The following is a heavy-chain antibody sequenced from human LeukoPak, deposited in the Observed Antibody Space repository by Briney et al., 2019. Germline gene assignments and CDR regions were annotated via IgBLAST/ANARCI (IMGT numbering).Heavy chain of an antibody. CDR2: IFSGGST. CDR1: GFSVSSNF. Sequence: PGGSLRLSCAASGFSVSSNFMTRVRQAPGKGLEWVSVIFSGGSTYYADSMKGRFTISRDNAKNSLYLQMNSLRAEDTAVYYCARIGAGSSRDYWGQGTLVTVSS. J-gene: IGHJ4*02. D-gene: IGHD6-13*01. V-gene: IGHV3-53*01. CDR3: ARIGAGSSRDY.